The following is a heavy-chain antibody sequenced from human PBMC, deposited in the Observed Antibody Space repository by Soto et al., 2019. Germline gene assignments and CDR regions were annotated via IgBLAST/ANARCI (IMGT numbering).Heavy chain of an antibody. CDR2: LSYDGSNK. Sequence: QVQLVESGGGVVQPGRSPRLACAASGFTFSSYAMHWVRQAPGKGLEWVAVLSYDGSNKYYADSVKGRFTISRDNSKNTLYLQMNSLRTEDTAVYYCARDVAVVTTLGQFDPWGQGTLVTVSS. V-gene: IGHV3-30-3*01. CDR3: ARDVAVVTTLGQFDP. J-gene: IGHJ5*02. CDR1: GFTFSSYA. D-gene: IGHD2-21*02.